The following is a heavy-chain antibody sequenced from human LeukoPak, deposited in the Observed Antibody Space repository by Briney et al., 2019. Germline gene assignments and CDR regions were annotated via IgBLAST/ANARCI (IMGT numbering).Heavy chain of an antibody. CDR1: GYTFTSYG. J-gene: IGHJ5*02. CDR2: ISAYNGNT. V-gene: IGHV1-18*01. CDR3: ARARRGRATLIRFDP. D-gene: IGHD5-12*01. Sequence: ASVKVSCKASGYTFTSYGISWVRQAPGQGLEWMGWISAYNGNTNYAQKLQGRVTMTTDTSTSTVYMELSSLRSEDTAVYYCARARRGRATLIRFDPWGQGTLVTVSS.